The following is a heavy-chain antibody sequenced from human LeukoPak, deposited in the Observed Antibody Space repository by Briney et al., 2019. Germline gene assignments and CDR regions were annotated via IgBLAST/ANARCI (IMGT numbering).Heavy chain of an antibody. CDR1: GFTFSNYW. D-gene: IGHD3-22*01. CDR2: INSDGINT. V-gene: IGHV3-74*01. Sequence: GGSLRLSCAASGFTFSNYWMHWVRQAPGKGLVWVSRINSDGINTSYADSVKGRFTISRDNAKNTLNLQMNSLRAEDTAVYYCAKGTYYYDSSGYYGGYYFDYWGQGTLVTVSS. CDR3: AKGTYYYDSSGYYGGYYFDY. J-gene: IGHJ4*02.